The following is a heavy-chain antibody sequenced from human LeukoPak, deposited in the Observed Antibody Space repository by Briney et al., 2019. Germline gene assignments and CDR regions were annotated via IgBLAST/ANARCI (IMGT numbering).Heavy chain of an antibody. CDR2: IYSSGST. D-gene: IGHD4-23*01. CDR3: ARGGGAYAFDY. CDR1: GDSISNYY. J-gene: IGHJ4*02. V-gene: IGHV4-4*07. Sequence: PSETLSLTCTVSGDSISNYYWNWIRQPAGKGLEWIGRIYSSGSTNYNPSLKSRVTMSVDMSKKQFSLKLSSVTAADTAVYHCARGGGAYAFDYWGRGTLVTVSS.